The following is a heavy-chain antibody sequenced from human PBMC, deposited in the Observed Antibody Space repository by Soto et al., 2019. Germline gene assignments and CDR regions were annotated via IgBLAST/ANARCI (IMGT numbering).Heavy chain of an antibody. D-gene: IGHD2-2*01. CDR3: AKGVVPAAMRYYYGMDV. J-gene: IGHJ6*02. CDR2: ISYDGSNK. CDR1: GFTFSSSG. Sequence: GGSLRLSCAASGFTFSSSGMHWVRQDPGKGLEWVAVISYDGSNKYYADSVKGRFTISRDNSKNTLYLQMNSLRAEDTAVYYCAKGVVPAAMRYYYGMDVWGQGTTVTVSS. V-gene: IGHV3-30*18.